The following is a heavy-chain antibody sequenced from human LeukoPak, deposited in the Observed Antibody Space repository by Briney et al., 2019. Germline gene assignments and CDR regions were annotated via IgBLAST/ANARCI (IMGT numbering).Heavy chain of an antibody. CDR3: ARGEEWEPPNY. V-gene: IGHV1-8*03. CDR2: MNPNSGNT. Sequence: ASVKVSCKASGYTFTSYDINWVRQATGQGLEWMGWMNPNSGNTGYAQKFQGRVTITRNTSISTAYMELSSLRSQDTAVYYCARGEEWEPPNYWGQGTLVTVSS. J-gene: IGHJ4*02. D-gene: IGHD1-26*01. CDR1: GYTFTSYD.